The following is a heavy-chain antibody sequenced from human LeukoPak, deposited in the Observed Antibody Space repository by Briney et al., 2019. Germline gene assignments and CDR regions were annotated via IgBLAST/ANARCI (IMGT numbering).Heavy chain of an antibody. CDR3: AYGMDV. J-gene: IGHJ6*02. Sequence: PSETLSLTCTVSGRSISSYYWSWIRQPPGKGLEWIGYIYYSGSTNYNPSLKSRVTISVDTSKNQFSLKLSSVTAADTAVYYCAYGMDVWGHGTTVTVSS. CDR1: GRSISSYY. V-gene: IGHV4-59*01. CDR2: IYYSGST.